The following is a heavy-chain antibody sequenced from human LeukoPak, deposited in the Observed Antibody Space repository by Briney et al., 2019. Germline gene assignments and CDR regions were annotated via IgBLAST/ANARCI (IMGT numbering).Heavy chain of an antibody. CDR3: ARAQYCGGDCYWSFDY. CDR1: GFTFSSYS. J-gene: IGHJ4*02. CDR2: IGSSSSTI. D-gene: IGHD2-21*02. Sequence: GGSLRLSCAASGFTFSSYSMNWVRQAPGKGLEWVSFIGSSSSTIYYAYSVKGRFTISRDNAKNSLYLQMNSLRDEDTAVYYCARAQYCGGDCYWSFDYWGQGTLATVSS. V-gene: IGHV3-48*02.